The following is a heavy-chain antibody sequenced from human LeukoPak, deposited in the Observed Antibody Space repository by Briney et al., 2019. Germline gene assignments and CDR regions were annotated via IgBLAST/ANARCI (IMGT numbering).Heavy chain of an antibody. Sequence: VGSLRLSCSVSGFTFSTYVMHWVRQAPGRGREYVSAISGNGDNTYYADSVKGRFTISRDNSNNTLYLQMSSLSAADRDVYYCVRGTGYWGQGTLVTVSS. CDR1: GFTFSTYV. CDR2: ISGNGDNT. J-gene: IGHJ4*02. CDR3: VRGTGY. V-gene: IGHV3-64D*06.